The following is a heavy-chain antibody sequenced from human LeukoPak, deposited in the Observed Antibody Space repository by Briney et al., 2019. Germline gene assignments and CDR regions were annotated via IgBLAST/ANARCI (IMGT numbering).Heavy chain of an antibody. D-gene: IGHD3-3*01. Sequence: SETLSLTCTVSGGSISSYYWSWIRQPPGKGLEWIGYIYYSGSSNYNPSLKSRVSISVDTSKNHFSLKLSSVTAADTAVYYCARIRQFLEWLGERYYFDYWGQGTLVTVSS. CDR3: ARIRQFLEWLGERYYFDY. CDR1: GGSISSYY. V-gene: IGHV4-59*01. CDR2: IYYSGSS. J-gene: IGHJ4*02.